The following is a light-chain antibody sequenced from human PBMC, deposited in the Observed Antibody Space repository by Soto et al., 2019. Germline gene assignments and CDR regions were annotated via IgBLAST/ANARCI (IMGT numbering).Light chain of an antibody. CDR1: SSNIGASYD. J-gene: IGLJ1*01. Sequence: QSVLTQPPSLSGAPGQRVTISCTGSSSNIGASYDVHWYQQPPGTAPKLLFYDTTNRPPGVPGRFSGSKSGTSASLAITGLQAEDAADYYCQSYDTSLSGYVFGTGTKVTVL. CDR2: DTT. V-gene: IGLV1-40*01. CDR3: QSYDTSLSGYV.